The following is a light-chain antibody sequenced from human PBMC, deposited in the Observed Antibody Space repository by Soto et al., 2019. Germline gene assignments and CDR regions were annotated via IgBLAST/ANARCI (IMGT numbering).Light chain of an antibody. CDR2: AAS. Sequence: DIQMTQAPSSLSASVGDRVTITCRASQGISSYLAWYQQKPGKVPKLLIYAASTLQSGVPSRFSGSGSGTDFTLTISSLQPEDVATYYSQKYNTAPLTFGPGTKVDIK. J-gene: IGKJ3*01. V-gene: IGKV1-27*01. CDR1: QGISSY. CDR3: QKYNTAPLT.